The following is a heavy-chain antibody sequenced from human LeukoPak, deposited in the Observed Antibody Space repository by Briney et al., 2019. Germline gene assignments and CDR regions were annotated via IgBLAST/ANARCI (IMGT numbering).Heavy chain of an antibody. D-gene: IGHD3-10*01. CDR2: ISSSGGST. J-gene: IGHJ4*02. Sequence: GGSLRLSCAASGFTFSISAMSWLRQPPGKGLEWVSRISSSGGSTYYADPVKGRFTLSRDNSKNTLYLQINNLRAEGTAIYYCAKLGDAFDYWGQGTLVTVSS. CDR1: GFTFSISA. V-gene: IGHV3-23*01. CDR3: AKLGDAFDY.